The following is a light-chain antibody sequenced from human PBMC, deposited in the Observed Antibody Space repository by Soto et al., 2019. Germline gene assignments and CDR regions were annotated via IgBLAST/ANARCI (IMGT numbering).Light chain of an antibody. V-gene: IGKV1-39*01. CDR1: QSISSY. Sequence: DIPMTQSPSSLSASVGDRVTINCGASQSISSYLNWYQQKPGKAPKLLIYAASSLQSGVPSRFSGSGSGTDFTLTISSLQPEDFATYYCQQSYSTPRTFGQGTKLEIK. CDR3: QQSYSTPRT. J-gene: IGKJ2*01. CDR2: AAS.